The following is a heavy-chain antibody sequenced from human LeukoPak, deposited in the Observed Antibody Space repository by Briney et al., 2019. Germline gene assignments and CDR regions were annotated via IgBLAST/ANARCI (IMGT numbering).Heavy chain of an antibody. CDR3: ARELAAAAGFDP. D-gene: IGHD6-13*01. J-gene: IGHJ5*02. CDR2: IIPIFGTA. Sequence: SVKVSCKASGGTFSSYAISWVRQAPGQGLEWMGGIIPIFGTANYAQKFQGRVTITADVSTSTAYMELSSLRSEDTAVYYCARELAAAAGFDPWGQGTLVTVSS. V-gene: IGHV1-69*01. CDR1: GGTFSSYA.